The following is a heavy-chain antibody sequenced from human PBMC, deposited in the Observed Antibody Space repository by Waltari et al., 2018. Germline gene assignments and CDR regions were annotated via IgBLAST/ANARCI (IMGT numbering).Heavy chain of an antibody. Sequence: EVQLVESGGGLVQPGGSLRLSCAASGFTFSSYEMNWVRQAPGKGLEWVSYISSSGSTIYYADSVKGRFTISRDNAKNSLYLQVNSLRAEDTAVYYCARDHYASGRGAFDIWGQGTMVTVSS. J-gene: IGHJ3*02. CDR3: ARDHYASGRGAFDI. D-gene: IGHD3-10*01. V-gene: IGHV3-48*03. CDR2: ISSSGSTI. CDR1: GFTFSSYE.